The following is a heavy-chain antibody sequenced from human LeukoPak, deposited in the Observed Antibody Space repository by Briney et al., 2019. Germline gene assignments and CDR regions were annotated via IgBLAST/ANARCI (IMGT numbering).Heavy chain of an antibody. V-gene: IGHV1-69*02. CDR3: ARQSITGTTESCWFDP. Sequence: SVKASCEASGGTFSSYTISWVRQAPGQGLEWMGRIIPILGIANYAQKFQGRVTITADKSTSTAYMELSSLRSEDTAVYYCARQSITGTTESCWFDPWGQGTLVTVSS. J-gene: IGHJ5*02. D-gene: IGHD1-7*01. CDR2: IIPILGIA. CDR1: GGTFSSYT.